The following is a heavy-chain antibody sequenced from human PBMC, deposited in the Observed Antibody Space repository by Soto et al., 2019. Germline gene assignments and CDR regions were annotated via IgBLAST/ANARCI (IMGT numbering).Heavy chain of an antibody. CDR3: AHRYCSGGSCYMSFDY. V-gene: IGHV2-5*02. CDR1: GFSLTRSGVG. CDR2: IYWGDEK. J-gene: IGHJ4*02. Sequence: QITLKEYGPTLVKPTQTLTLTCTFSGFSLTRSGVGVAWIRQPPGKALEWLALIYWGDEKLYSPSLKSRLTISKDTSKNKLVLTMTNMDPVDTATYYCAHRYCSGGSCYMSFDYWGQGTLVTVSS. D-gene: IGHD2-15*01.